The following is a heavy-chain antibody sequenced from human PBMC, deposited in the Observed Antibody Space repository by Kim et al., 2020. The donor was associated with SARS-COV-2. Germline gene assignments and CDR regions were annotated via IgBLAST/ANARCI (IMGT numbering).Heavy chain of an antibody. CDR1: GGSFSGYY. D-gene: IGHD3-10*01. CDR3: ARGWDRGYYYYYGMDV. CDR2: INHSGST. J-gene: IGHJ6*02. V-gene: IGHV4-34*01. Sequence: SETLSLTCAVYGGSFSGYYWSWIRQPPGKGLEWIGEINHSGSTNYKPSLKSRVTISVDTSKNQFSLKLSSVTAADTAVYYCARGWDRGYYYYYGMDVWGQGTTVTVSS.